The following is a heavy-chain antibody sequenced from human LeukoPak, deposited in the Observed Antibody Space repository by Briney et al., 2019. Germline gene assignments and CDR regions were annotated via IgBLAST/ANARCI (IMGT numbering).Heavy chain of an antibody. V-gene: IGHV3-30*18. Sequence: GRSLRLSCAASGFTFSNYDVHWVRQAPGKGLEWVAFISYDGTNKYYADSVRGRFTFSRDNSKYTLYLQMNSLRAEDTAVYYCAKGSSSGTVDYWGQGTLVAVSS. CDR1: GFTFSNYD. CDR3: AKGSSSGTVDY. CDR2: ISYDGTNK. D-gene: IGHD3-22*01. J-gene: IGHJ4*02.